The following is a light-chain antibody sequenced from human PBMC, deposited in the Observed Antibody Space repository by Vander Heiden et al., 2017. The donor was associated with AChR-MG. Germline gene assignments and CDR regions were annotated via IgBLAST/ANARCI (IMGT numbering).Light chain of an antibody. CDR1: SANIGSNT. J-gene: IGLJ2*01. CDR3: AAWDDSLNGL. V-gene: IGLV1-44*01. CDR2: SNN. Sequence: QSVLTQPPSASGTPGKRVTISSSGSSANIGSNTVNWYQQLPGTAPKLLIYSNNQRPSGVPDRFSGSKSGTSASLAISGLQSEDEADYYCAAWDDSLNGLFGGGTKLTVL.